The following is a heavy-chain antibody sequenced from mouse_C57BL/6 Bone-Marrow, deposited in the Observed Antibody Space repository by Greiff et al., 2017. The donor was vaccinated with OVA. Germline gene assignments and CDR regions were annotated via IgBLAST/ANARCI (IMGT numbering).Heavy chain of an antibody. J-gene: IGHJ2*01. CDR2: IDPSDSYT. CDR3: ARDGYYLNYFDY. V-gene: IGHV1-59*01. Sequence: VQLQQSGAELVRPGTSVKLSCKASGYTFTSYWMHWVKQRPGQGLEWIGVIDPSDSYTNYNQKFKGKATLTVDTSSSTAYMQLSSLTSEDSAVDYCARDGYYLNYFDYWGQGTTLTVSS. CDR1: GYTFTSYW. D-gene: IGHD2-3*01.